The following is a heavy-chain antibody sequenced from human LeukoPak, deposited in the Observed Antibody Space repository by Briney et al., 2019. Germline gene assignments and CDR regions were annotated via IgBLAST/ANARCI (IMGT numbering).Heavy chain of an antibody. CDR3: AREVIGRNSA. CDR1: GFTFSTYE. CDR2: ISSSTTYI. D-gene: IGHD2-15*01. V-gene: IGHV3-21*01. J-gene: IGHJ4*02. Sequence: AGGSLRLSCAASGFTFSTYEASWVRQAPGKGLEWVASISSSTTYIYYADSVKGRFTISRDDAKNSLYLQMSSLRAEDTAVYYCAREVIGRNSAWGQGTLVTASS.